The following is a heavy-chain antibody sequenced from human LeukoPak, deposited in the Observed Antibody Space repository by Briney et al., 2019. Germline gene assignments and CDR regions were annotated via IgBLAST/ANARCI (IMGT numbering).Heavy chain of an antibody. CDR3: ASTRSYCSSTSCYPIYYYGMDV. CDR2: INHSGST. Sequence: SETLSLTCAVYGVSFSGYYWSWIRQPPGKGLEWIGEINHSGSTNYNPSLKSRVTISVDTSKNQFSLKLSSVTAADTAVYYCASTRSYCSSTSCYPIYYYGMDVWGQGTTVTVSS. V-gene: IGHV4-34*01. CDR1: GVSFSGYY. D-gene: IGHD2-2*01. J-gene: IGHJ6*02.